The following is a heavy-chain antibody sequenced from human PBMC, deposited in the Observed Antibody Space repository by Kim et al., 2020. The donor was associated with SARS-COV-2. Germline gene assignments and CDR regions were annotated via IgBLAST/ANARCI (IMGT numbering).Heavy chain of an antibody. V-gene: IGHV4-34*01. J-gene: IGHJ6*03. CDR3: ARGTRQWLSRHYNYYMDV. D-gene: IGHD6-19*01. Sequence: LKSRVTISVDTSKNQFSLKLSSVTAADTAVYYCARGTRQWLSRHYNYYMDVWGKGTTVTVSS.